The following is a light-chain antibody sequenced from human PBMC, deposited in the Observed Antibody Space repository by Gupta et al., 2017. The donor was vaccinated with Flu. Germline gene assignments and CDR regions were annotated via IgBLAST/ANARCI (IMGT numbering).Light chain of an antibody. CDR1: ENISTW. CDR2: EAS. CDR3: QHDNTEHST. Sequence: PSILAASVGDRVTITCRASENISTWLAWFHQKPGKAPRLLISEASQVEGGIPARVNGSGSGTDCTLTISSLQPDDFGIDSCQHDNTEHSTLGQGTRLEMK. V-gene: IGKV1-5*03. J-gene: IGKJ2*02.